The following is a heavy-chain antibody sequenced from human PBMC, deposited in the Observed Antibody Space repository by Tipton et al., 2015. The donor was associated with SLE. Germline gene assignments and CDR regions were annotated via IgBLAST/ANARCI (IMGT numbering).Heavy chain of an antibody. J-gene: IGHJ6*02. V-gene: IGHV1-18*01. Sequence: QLVQSGAEAKKPGSSVKVSCKASGGTFSSYAISWVRQAPGQGLEWMGWISVYNGNTNYAQKVQGRVTMTTDKSTSTAYMELSSLRSEDTAVYYCARGRPPYYYGMDVWGQGTTVTVSS. CDR2: ISVYNGNT. CDR3: ARGRPPYYYGMDV. CDR1: GGTFSSYA.